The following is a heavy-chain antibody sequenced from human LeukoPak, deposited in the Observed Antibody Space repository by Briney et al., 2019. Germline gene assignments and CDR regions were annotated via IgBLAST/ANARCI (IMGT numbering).Heavy chain of an antibody. J-gene: IGHJ6*03. CDR1: GYSISSGYY. V-gene: IGHV4-38-2*02. CDR2: IYYSGST. Sequence: SETLSLTCTVSGYSISSGYYWGWIRQPPGKGLEWIGYIYYSGSTNYNPSLKSRVTISIDTSKNQFSLELRSVTAADTAVYFCARSLRLYYYYYYLDVWGKGTTVSVSS. CDR3: ARSLRLYYYYYYLDV. D-gene: IGHD3-16*01.